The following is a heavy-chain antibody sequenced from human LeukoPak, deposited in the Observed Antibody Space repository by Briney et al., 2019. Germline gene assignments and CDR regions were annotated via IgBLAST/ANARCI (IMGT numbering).Heavy chain of an antibody. Sequence: GGSLRLSCAASGFTFSSYGMHWVRQAPGKGLEWVALISHDGSNKYSADSVKGRFIISRDSSKNTLYLQMNSLRAEDTAVYYCAKDLAEDYGGNPDYWGQGTLVTVSS. V-gene: IGHV3-30*18. CDR2: ISHDGSNK. D-gene: IGHD4-23*01. J-gene: IGHJ4*02. CDR1: GFTFSSYG. CDR3: AKDLAEDYGGNPDY.